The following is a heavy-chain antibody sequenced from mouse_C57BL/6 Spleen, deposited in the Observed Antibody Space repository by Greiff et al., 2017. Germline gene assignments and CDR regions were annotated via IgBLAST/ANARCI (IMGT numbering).Heavy chain of an antibody. J-gene: IGHJ4*01. Sequence: QVQLKESGAELVKPGASVKISCKASGYAFSSYWMNWVKQRPGKGLEWIGQIYPGDGDTNYNGKFKGKATLTADKSSSTAYMQLSSLTSEDSAVYFCARFSITTVVDPYAMDYWGQGTSVTVSS. CDR3: ARFSITTVVDPYAMDY. V-gene: IGHV1-80*01. CDR2: IYPGDGDT. D-gene: IGHD1-1*01. CDR1: GYAFSSYW.